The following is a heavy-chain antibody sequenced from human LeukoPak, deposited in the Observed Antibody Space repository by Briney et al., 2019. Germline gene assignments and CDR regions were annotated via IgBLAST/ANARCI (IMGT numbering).Heavy chain of an antibody. D-gene: IGHD6-13*01. J-gene: IGHJ4*02. Sequence: GGSLRLSCSASKFTFCDYSISCVRQAPGKGLEWVSSISSIRNYIYYADSVKGRFTVSRDNAKNSLYLQMNSLRAEDTAVYYCARGPGSSSWYLTLRGGHNFDYWGQGTLVTVSS. CDR2: ISSIRNYI. V-gene: IGHV3-21*01. CDR1: KFTFCDYS. CDR3: ARGPGSSSWYLTLRGGHNFDY.